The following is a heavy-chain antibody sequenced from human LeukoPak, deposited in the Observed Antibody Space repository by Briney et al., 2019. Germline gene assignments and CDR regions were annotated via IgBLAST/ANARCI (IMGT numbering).Heavy chain of an antibody. CDR3: ARGLAGLRP. CDR2: INHSGST. CDR1: GGSFSGYY. Sequence: SETLSLTCAVYGGSFSGYYWNWIRQPPGKGLEWIGEINHSGSTNYNPSLKSRVTISVDTSKSQFSLKLSSVTAADTAVYYCARGLAGLRPWGQGTLVTVSS. J-gene: IGHJ5*02. D-gene: IGHD3-22*01. V-gene: IGHV4-34*01.